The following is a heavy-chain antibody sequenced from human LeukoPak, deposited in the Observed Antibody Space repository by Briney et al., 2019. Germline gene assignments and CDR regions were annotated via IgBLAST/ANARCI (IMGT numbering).Heavy chain of an antibody. V-gene: IGHV3-21*01. Sequence: GGSLRLSCAASGFTFSSYSMNWVRQAPGKGLEWVSSISSSSSYIYYADSVKGRFTISRDNAKNSLYLQMNSLRAEDTAVYYCARDRDSNYYYYYGMDVWGQGTTVTVSS. CDR1: GFTFSSYS. J-gene: IGHJ6*02. CDR3: ARDRDSNYYYYYGMDV. CDR2: ISSSSSYI. D-gene: IGHD4-11*01.